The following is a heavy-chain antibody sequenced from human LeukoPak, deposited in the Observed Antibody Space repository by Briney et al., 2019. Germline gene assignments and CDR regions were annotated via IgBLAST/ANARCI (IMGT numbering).Heavy chain of an antibody. CDR2: ISSNGGST. Sequence: GGSLRLSCSASGFTFSSYAMHWVRQAPGKGLEYVSAISSNGGSTYYADSVKGRFTISRDNSKNTLYLQMSSLRAEDTAVYYCVKDRHLVHRGYSYGLFDYWGQGTLVTVSP. J-gene: IGHJ4*02. V-gene: IGHV3-64D*06. D-gene: IGHD5-18*01. CDR1: GFTFSSYA. CDR3: VKDRHLVHRGYSYGLFDY.